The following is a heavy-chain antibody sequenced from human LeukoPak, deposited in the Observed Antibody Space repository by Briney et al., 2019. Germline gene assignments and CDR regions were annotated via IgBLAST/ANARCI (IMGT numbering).Heavy chain of an antibody. D-gene: IGHD2-15*01. CDR2: IKQDGSEK. CDR3: ASTAHGGYYYYYYMDV. Sequence: PGGSLRLSCAASGFTFSSYWMSWVRQAPGKGLEWVANIKQDGSEKYYVDSVKGRFTISRDNAKNSLYLQMNSLRAEDTAVYYCASTAHGGYYYYYYMDVWGKGTTVTISS. CDR1: GFTFSSYW. J-gene: IGHJ6*03. V-gene: IGHV3-7*01.